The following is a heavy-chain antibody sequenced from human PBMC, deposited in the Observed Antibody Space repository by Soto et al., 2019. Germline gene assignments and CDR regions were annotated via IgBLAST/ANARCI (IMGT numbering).Heavy chain of an antibody. Sequence: ASVKVSCKASGYTFTSYYMHWVRQAPGQGLEWMGIINPSGGSTSYAQKFQGRVTMTRDTSTSTVYMELSSLRSEDTAVYYCARDGGTAPGTLEGMAVWGQGTTVTVSS. D-gene: IGHD6-13*01. CDR3: ARDGGTAPGTLEGMAV. CDR2: INPSGGST. CDR1: GYTFTSYY. V-gene: IGHV1-46*01. J-gene: IGHJ6*02.